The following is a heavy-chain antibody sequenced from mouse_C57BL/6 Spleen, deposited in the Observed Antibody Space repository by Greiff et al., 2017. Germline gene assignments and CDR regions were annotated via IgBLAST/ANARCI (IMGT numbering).Heavy chain of an antibody. CDR3: AMSKYYMDY. Sequence: VQLKESGAELVKPGASVKMSCKASGYTFTTYHIEWMKQSHGQSLEWIGNFHPYNDDTKYNEKFKGKATLTVDKSSSTVYLELSRVTSDDSAVXYCAMSKYYMDYWGQGTSVTVSS. V-gene: IGHV1-47*01. D-gene: IGHD1-1*01. J-gene: IGHJ4*01. CDR2: FHPYNDDT. CDR1: GYTFTTYH.